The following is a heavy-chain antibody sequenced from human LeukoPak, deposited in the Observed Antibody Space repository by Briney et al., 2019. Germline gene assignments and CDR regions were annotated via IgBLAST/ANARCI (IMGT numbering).Heavy chain of an antibody. CDR2: ISYTGST. Sequence: PSETLSLTCTISGGSISNYYWSCIRQPPGEGLEWIGFISYTGSTNYNPSLKSRVTVFVDTSKNQFSLKVTSLTAADTAVYYCARTIKSGNYYWFDPWGQGTLVTVSS. V-gene: IGHV4-59*01. CDR3: ARTIKSGNYYWFDP. J-gene: IGHJ5*02. D-gene: IGHD1-26*01. CDR1: GGSISNYY.